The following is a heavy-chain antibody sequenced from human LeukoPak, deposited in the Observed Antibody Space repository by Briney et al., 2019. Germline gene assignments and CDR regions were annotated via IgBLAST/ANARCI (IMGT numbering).Heavy chain of an antibody. Sequence: GGSLRLSCAASGFTFSNAWMSWVRQAPGKGLEWVSSISSTGGTTYYADSVKGRFTISRDNSKNTLYLQMNSLRAEDTAVYYCAKDHSSRYHDAFDIWGQGTMVTVSS. CDR1: GFTFSNAW. CDR2: ISSTGGTT. D-gene: IGHD3-22*01. CDR3: AKDHSSRYHDAFDI. J-gene: IGHJ3*02. V-gene: IGHV3-23*01.